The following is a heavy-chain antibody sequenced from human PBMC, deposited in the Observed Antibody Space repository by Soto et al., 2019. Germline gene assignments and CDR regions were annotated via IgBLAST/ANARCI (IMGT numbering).Heavy chain of an antibody. CDR1: GDSISNTNW. CDR2: IYHSGST. V-gene: IGHV4-4*02. J-gene: IGHJ4*02. CDR3: AKRSLRRLRFVETH. D-gene: IGHD3-3*01. Sequence: QVQLQESGPGLVRPSGTLSLTCTVSGDSISNTNWWSWVRQPPGKGLEWIGEIYHSGSTNYNPSLKSRISISVYKSKNHFSLNLTSVTAVDTAVYFCAKRSLRRLRFVETHWGQGTMVTVSS.